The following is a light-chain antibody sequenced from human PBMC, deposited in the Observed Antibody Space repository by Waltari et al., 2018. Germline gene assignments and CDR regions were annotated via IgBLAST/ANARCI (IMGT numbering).Light chain of an antibody. CDR1: ALADQY. CDR3: QSADSTGSDVI. Sequence: SYELTQAPSVTVSPGQTARLACSGDALADQYANLYQQRPGRAPVAVIYKDTKRPSGIPERFSGSSSGTTVTLTISGVQAEDESDYYCQSADSTGSDVIFGGGTKLTAL. V-gene: IGLV3-25*03. J-gene: IGLJ2*01. CDR2: KDT.